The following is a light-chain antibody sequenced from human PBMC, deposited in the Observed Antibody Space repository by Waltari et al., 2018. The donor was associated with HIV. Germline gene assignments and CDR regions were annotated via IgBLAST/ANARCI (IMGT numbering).Light chain of an antibody. Sequence: EIVLTQSPGTLSLSPGERATLSCRASQSISNSYLAWCQQKPGQAPRLLIYATSSRATGIPDRFSGSGSETDFTLTISRLEPDDFAVYYCHQYGGSPQSTFGQGTKLEIK. CDR2: ATS. J-gene: IGKJ2*01. CDR3: HQYGGSPQST. CDR1: QSISNSY. V-gene: IGKV3-20*01.